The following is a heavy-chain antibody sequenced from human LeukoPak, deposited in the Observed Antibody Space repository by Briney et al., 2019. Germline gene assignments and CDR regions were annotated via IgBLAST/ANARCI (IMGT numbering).Heavy chain of an antibody. D-gene: IGHD4-11*01. CDR2: INPNSGGT. Sequence: GASVKVSCKASGYTFTGYYMHWVRQAPGQGLEWMGWINPNSGGTNYAQKFQGRVTMTRDTSISTAYMELSRLRSDDTAVYYCARPTRNYDFDLDYWGQGTLVTVSS. J-gene: IGHJ4*02. CDR1: GYTFTGYY. V-gene: IGHV1-2*02. CDR3: ARPTRNYDFDLDY.